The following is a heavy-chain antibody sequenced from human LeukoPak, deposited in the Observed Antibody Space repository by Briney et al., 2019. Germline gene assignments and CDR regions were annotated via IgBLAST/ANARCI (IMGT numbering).Heavy chain of an antibody. J-gene: IGHJ4*02. V-gene: IGHV3-23*01. Sequence: QTGGSLRLSCAASGFTFSSYAISWVRQAPGKGLEWVSAISGSGGSTYYADSVKGRFTISRDNSKNTLYLQMNGLRAEDTAVYYCAKSGYDYVWGSYFADYWGQGTLVTVSS. CDR3: AKSGYDYVWGSYFADY. CDR2: ISGSGGST. D-gene: IGHD3-16*01. CDR1: GFTFSSYA.